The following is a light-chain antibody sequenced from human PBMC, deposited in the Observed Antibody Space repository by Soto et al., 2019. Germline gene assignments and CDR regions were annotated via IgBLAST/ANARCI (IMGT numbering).Light chain of an antibody. Sequence: QSALTQPASVSGSPGQSITISCTGTSSDVGGYNYVSWYQQHPGKAPKLMIYEVSNRPSGVSNRFSGSKSGNTASLTISGLQAEDEGDYYCTSFTSSSKVVFGGGTKVTVL. CDR3: TSFTSSSKVV. V-gene: IGLV2-14*01. CDR1: SSDVGGYNY. CDR2: EVS. J-gene: IGLJ2*01.